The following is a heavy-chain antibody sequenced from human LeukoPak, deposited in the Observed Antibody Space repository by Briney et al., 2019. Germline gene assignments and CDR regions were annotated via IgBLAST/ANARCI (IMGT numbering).Heavy chain of an antibody. D-gene: IGHD2-15*01. CDR1: GGSISSGGYY. Sequence: KASETLSLTCTVSGGSISSGGYYWSWIRQHPGKGLEWIGYIYYSGSTYYNPSLKSRITISVDTSENRFSLKLSSVTATDTAVYYCARDCSGGSCYGAFDIWGQGTMVTVSS. CDR2: IYYSGST. J-gene: IGHJ3*02. CDR3: ARDCSGGSCYGAFDI. V-gene: IGHV4-30-4*08.